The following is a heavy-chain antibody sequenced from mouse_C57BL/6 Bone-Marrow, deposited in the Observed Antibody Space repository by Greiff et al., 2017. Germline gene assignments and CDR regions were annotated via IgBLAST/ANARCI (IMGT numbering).Heavy chain of an antibody. CDR1: GFTFSSYG. CDR2: ISSGGSYT. D-gene: IGHD6-2*01. CDR3: ARLSPFAY. J-gene: IGHJ3*01. V-gene: IGHV5-6*01. Sequence: EVKLMESGGDLVKPGGSLKLSCAASGFTFSSYGMSWVRQTPDKRLEWVATISSGGSYTYYPDSVKGRFTISRDNAKNTLYLQMSSLKSEETAMYYCARLSPFAYWGQGTLVTVSA.